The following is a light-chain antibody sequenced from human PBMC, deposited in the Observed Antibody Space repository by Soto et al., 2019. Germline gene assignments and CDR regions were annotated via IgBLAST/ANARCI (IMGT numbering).Light chain of an antibody. J-gene: IGKJ2*01. CDR1: QSVSDN. Sequence: EIVMTQSPATLSVSPGERVILSCRASQSVSDNLAWYQQKPGQAPRLLIYGASTRATTIPARFSGSGSGTEFTLTISSRQSEDFAVYDCQQSYSWPYTFGQGTRLDIK. V-gene: IGKV3-15*01. CDR2: GAS. CDR3: QQSYSWPYT.